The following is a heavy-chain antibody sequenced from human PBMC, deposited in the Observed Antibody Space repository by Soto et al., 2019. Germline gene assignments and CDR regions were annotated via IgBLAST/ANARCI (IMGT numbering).Heavy chain of an antibody. CDR1: GFPFNNCG. CDR3: ARRLGDESPDDYRRGIYRQVYYYYAMDV. D-gene: IGHD3-16*02. CDR2: ISYDGSDK. V-gene: IGHV3-30*03. J-gene: IGHJ6*02. Sequence: QVQLVESGGGVVQPGRSLRLSCAASGFPFNNCGMHWVRQAPGKGLEWVAYISYDGSDKRYADSVKGRFTISRDNSKNTLHIQMNSLRVEDTSVYYCARRLGDESPDDYRRGIYRQVYYYYAMDVWGQGTTVTVSS.